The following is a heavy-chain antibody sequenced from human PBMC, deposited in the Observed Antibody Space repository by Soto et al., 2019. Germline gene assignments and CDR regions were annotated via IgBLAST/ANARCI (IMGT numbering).Heavy chain of an antibody. CDR2: ISAYKAHT. Sequence: GASVKVSCKASGYTFNSYGITWVRQAPGQGLEWMGWISAYKAHTNYAQKLQGRVTMTTDTSTSTAYMELSSLRFDDTAVYYCARSSAFCGGDCYSSTNSAYYYYGMDVWGQGTTVTVSS. CDR1: GYTFNSYG. V-gene: IGHV1-18*01. CDR3: ARSSAFCGGDCYSSTNSAYYYYGMDV. D-gene: IGHD2-21*02. J-gene: IGHJ6*02.